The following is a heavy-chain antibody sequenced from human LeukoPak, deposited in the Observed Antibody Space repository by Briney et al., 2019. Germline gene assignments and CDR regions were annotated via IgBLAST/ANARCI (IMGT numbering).Heavy chain of an antibody. CDR3: ASSYALTDAFDI. CDR1: GYTFTGYY. D-gene: IGHD2-2*01. V-gene: IGHV1-2*02. Sequence: ASVKVSCKASGYTFTGYYMHWVRQAPGQGLEWMGWINPNSGGTNYAQKFQGRVTMTRDTSISTAYMELSRLRSDDTAVFYCASSYALTDAFDIWGQGTMVTVSS. J-gene: IGHJ3*02. CDR2: INPNSGGT.